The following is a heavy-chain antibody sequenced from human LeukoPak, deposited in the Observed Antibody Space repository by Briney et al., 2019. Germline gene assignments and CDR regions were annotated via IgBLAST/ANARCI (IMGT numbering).Heavy chain of an antibody. CDR1: GFTFDDYA. V-gene: IGHV3-43D*03. CDR3: AKAGIVGATFEAFDI. D-gene: IGHD1-26*01. J-gene: IGHJ3*02. CDR2: ISWDGGST. Sequence: PGGSLRLSCAASGFTFDDYAMHWVRQAPGKGLEWVSLISWDGGSTYYADSVKGRFTISRDNSKNSLYLQMNSLRAEDTALYYCAKAGIVGATFEAFDIWGQGTMVTVSS.